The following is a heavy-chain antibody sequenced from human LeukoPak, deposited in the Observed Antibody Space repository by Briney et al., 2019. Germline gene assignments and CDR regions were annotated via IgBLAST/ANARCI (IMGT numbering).Heavy chain of an antibody. CDR3: ARHEHKAVAGDT. V-gene: IGHV4-39*01. J-gene: IGHJ5*02. CDR2: IYKSGST. Sequence: SETLSLTCTVSGGSISSSSYYWGWIRQPPGKGLEWIGSIYKSGSTYYNPSLKSRVTISVDTSKNQFSQKLSAVTAADTAMYYCARHEHKAVAGDTWGQGTLVTVSS. D-gene: IGHD6-19*01. CDR1: GGSISSSSYY.